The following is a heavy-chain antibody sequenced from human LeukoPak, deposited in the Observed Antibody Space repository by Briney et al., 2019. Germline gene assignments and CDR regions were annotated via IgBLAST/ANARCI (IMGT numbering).Heavy chain of an antibody. CDR1: GITFSSYA. D-gene: IGHD1-1*01. J-gene: IGHJ4*02. Sequence: GGSLRLSCSASGITFSSYAMHWVRQAPGKGREWVSVIYSGGSTYYADSVKGRFTISRDNSKNTLYLQMNSLRAEDTAVYYCARCHNWNDCYFDYWGQGTLVAVSS. CDR3: ARCHNWNDCYFDY. V-gene: IGHV3-66*01. CDR2: IYSGGST.